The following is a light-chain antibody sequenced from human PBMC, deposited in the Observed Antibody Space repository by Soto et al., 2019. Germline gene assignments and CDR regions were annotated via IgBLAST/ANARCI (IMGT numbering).Light chain of an antibody. CDR2: DAS. Sequence: DIQMTQSPSSLSASVGDRVTITCRASQTISTSLHWYQQKPGKAPRLLIYDASSLLSGVPSRFSGSGSGTDFTLTIASLQPEDFSTYYCQQSDSTPYTFGQGTKVEI. J-gene: IGKJ2*01. CDR1: QTISTS. CDR3: QQSDSTPYT. V-gene: IGKV1-39*01.